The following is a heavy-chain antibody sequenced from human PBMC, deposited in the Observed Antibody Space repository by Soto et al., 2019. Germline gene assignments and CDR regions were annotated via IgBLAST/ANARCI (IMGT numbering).Heavy chain of an antibody. V-gene: IGHV5-10-1*01. CDR2: IDPTYAYT. D-gene: IGHD2-2*02. J-gene: IGHJ6*02. Sequence: PGESLKISFKCSRYNVTSYWITWVRQMPGKGLEGIGRIDPTYAYTNYSPSFQGHVTISADTSITTDYLQSRRLKASATAMYYCADTPPLYTNSRGGSYGMDVWGQGTLVTVSS. CDR1: RYNVTSYW. CDR3: ADTPPLYTNSRGGSYGMDV.